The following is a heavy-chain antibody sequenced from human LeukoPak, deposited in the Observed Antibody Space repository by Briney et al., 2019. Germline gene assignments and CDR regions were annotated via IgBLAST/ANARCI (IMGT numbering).Heavy chain of an antibody. J-gene: IGHJ4*02. CDR2: INPNSGGT. CDR1: GYTFTGYY. Sequence: ASVKVSCKASGYTFTGYYMHWVRQAPGQGLEWMGWINPNSGGTNYAQKFQGRVTMTRDTSISTAYMELRSLRSDDTAVYYCARDRVIWDSSGYPLFDYWGQGTLVTVSS. V-gene: IGHV1-2*02. D-gene: IGHD3-22*01. CDR3: ARDRVIWDSSGYPLFDY.